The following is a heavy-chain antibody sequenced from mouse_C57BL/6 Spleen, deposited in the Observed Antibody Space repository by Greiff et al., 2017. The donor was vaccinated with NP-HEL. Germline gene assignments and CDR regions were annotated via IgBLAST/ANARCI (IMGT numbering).Heavy chain of an antibody. CDR3: ARSPYYGGYFDV. V-gene: IGHV1-26*01. Sequence: VQLQQSGPELVKPGASVKISCKASGYTFTDYYMNWVKQSHGKSLEWIGDINPNNGGTSYNQKFKGKATLTVDKSSSTAYMELRSLTSEDSAVYYCARSPYYGGYFDVWGTGTTVTVSS. D-gene: IGHD2-10*01. CDR1: GYTFTDYY. CDR2: INPNNGGT. J-gene: IGHJ1*03.